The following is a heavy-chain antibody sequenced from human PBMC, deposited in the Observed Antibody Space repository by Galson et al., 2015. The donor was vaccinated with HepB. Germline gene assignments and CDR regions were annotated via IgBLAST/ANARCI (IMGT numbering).Heavy chain of an antibody. J-gene: IGHJ6*03. V-gene: IGHV4-59*01. Sequence: ETLSLTCTVSGVSITSYYWSWIRQPPGKGLEWIGHVYYTGTTNYSPSLKSRVTISADTSKNQFSLNLRSVTDADTAMYYCARASTVTKGVPMDVWGIGTTVTVSS. CDR3: ARASTVTKGVPMDV. D-gene: IGHD4-17*01. CDR2: VYYTGTT. CDR1: GVSITSYY.